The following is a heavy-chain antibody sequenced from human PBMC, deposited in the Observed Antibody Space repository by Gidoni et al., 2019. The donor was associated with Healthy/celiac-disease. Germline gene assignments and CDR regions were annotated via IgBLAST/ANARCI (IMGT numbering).Heavy chain of an antibody. J-gene: IGHJ6*03. V-gene: IGHV3-23*01. D-gene: IGHD2-8*02. CDR1: AFTFSSYA. CDR2: ISGSGGST. CDR3: AKSDVLHYYYYMDV. Sequence: EVQLLESGGGLVQPGGSLRLSCAASAFTFSSYARSWVRQAPGKGLEWVSAISGSGGSTYYADSVKGRFTISRDNSKNTLYLQMNSLRAEDTAVYYCAKSDVLHYYYYMDVWGKGTTVTVSS.